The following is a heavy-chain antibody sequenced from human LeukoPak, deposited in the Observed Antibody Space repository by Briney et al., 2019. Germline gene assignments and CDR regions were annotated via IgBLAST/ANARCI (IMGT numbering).Heavy chain of an antibody. J-gene: IGHJ4*02. CDR1: GFTFSSYW. CDR3: AREGYSGYDYAIDY. Sequence: GGSLRLSCAASGFTFSSYWMSWVRQAPGKGLEWVANIKQDGSEKYYVDSVKGRFTISRDNAKNSLYLQMNSLRAEDTAVYYCAREGYSGYDYAIDYWGQGTLVTVSS. CDR2: IKQDGSEK. V-gene: IGHV3-7*01. D-gene: IGHD5-12*01.